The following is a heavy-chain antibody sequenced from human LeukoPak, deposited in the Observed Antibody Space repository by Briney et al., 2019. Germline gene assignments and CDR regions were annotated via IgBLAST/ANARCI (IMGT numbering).Heavy chain of an antibody. Sequence: GGSLRLSCAASGFTFSSYWMSWVRQAPGKGLEWVANIKQDGSEKYYVDSVKGRSTISRDNAKNSLYLQMNSLRAEDTAVYYCARELDYYDSSGPIDYWGQGTLVTVSS. D-gene: IGHD3-22*01. J-gene: IGHJ4*02. CDR3: ARELDYYDSSGPIDY. V-gene: IGHV3-7*01. CDR1: GFTFSSYW. CDR2: IKQDGSEK.